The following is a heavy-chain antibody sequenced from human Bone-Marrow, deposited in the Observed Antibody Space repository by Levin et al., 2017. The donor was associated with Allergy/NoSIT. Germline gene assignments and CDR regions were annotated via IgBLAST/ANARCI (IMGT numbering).Heavy chain of an antibody. CDR3: ARDPLLVVVAATVGVFDY. CDR2: ISSSSSYI. CDR1: GFTFSSYS. Sequence: GGSLRLSCAASGFTFSSYSMNWVRQAPGKGLEWVSSISSSSSYIYYADSVKGRFTISRDNAKNSLYLQMNSLRAEDTAVYYCARDPLLVVVAATVGVFDYWGQGTLVTVSS. J-gene: IGHJ4*02. D-gene: IGHD2-15*01. V-gene: IGHV3-21*01.